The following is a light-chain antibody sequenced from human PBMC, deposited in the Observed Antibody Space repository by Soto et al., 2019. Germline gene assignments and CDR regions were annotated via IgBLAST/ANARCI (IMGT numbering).Light chain of an antibody. J-gene: IGKJ1*01. CDR1: QTISRY. V-gene: IGKV1-39*01. CDR3: QQSFSRPKWT. Sequence: DIRLTQSPSSLSASVGDRVTISCRASQTISRYLHCYQQKPGGAPKLLIYAASALQSRVPSRFSGSRSGADFTLTISSLQHEDIGIYYCQQSFSRPKWTFGQGTKVEI. CDR2: AAS.